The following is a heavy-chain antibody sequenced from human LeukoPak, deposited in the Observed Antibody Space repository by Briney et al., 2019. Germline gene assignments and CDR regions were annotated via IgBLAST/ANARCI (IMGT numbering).Heavy chain of an antibody. CDR3: ARDRIAVGRDAFDI. Sequence: SETLSLTCTVSGGSISSYYWSWIRQPAGKGLEWIGRIYTSGSTNYNPSLKSRVTMSVDTSKNQFSLKLSSVTAADTAVYYCARDRIAVGRDAFDIWGQGTMVTVSS. CDR2: IYTSGST. CDR1: GGSISSYY. J-gene: IGHJ3*02. V-gene: IGHV4-4*07. D-gene: IGHD6-19*01.